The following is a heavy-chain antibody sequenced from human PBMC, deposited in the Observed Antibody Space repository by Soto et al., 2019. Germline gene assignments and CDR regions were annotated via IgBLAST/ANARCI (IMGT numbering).Heavy chain of an antibody. V-gene: IGHV3-23*01. CDR1: GFTISSNA. Sequence: EVQLLESGGGLVQPGGSLRLSCAASGFTISSNAMYWVRQAPGKGLEWVSAISDRGDTTHYADSVKGRFTISRDTSKNTLYLQLNVLRADDTAVYYGAKDKPGTTSFDYWGQGTMVTVSS. CDR3: AKDKPGTTSFDY. D-gene: IGHD1-1*01. J-gene: IGHJ4*02. CDR2: ISDRGDTT.